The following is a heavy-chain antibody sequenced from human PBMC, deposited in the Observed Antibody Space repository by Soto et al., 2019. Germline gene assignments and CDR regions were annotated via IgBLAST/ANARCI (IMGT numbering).Heavy chain of an antibody. J-gene: IGHJ5*02. CDR1: GYTFTSYD. CDR2: MNPNSGNT. Sequence: QVQLVQSGAEVKKPGASVKVSCKASGYTFTSYDINWVRQATGQGLEYLGWMNPNSGNTAYVQKFQGRVTRTWDTSITTAYMELSSLRSEDTAVYFCARGIKYGAYSRWFDPWGQGTLVTVSS. V-gene: IGHV1-8*01. CDR3: ARGIKYGAYSRWFDP. D-gene: IGHD4-17*01.